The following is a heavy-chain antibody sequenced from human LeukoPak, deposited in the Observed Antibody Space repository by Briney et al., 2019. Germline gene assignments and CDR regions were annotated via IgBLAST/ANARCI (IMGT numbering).Heavy chain of an antibody. V-gene: IGHV1-46*01. CDR2: INPRGGAT. Sequence: ASVKLSFTASVDSVTTYEMSSVRHGPGQRLGWMGVINPRGGATEYAERLPVRVAMTRKTCTSTVVMELRSIRSEDTALYFCATDLTLTRLSMTRGEILTSSYDFPMDAWGQGNTVTASS. J-gene: IGHJ6*02. CDR1: VDSVTTYE. CDR3: ATDLTLTRLSMTRGEILTSSYDFPMDA. D-gene: IGHD5-12*01.